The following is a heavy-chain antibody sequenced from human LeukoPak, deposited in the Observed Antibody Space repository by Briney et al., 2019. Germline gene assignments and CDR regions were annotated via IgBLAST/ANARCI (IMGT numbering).Heavy chain of an antibody. CDR2: IDAFNGDI. Sequence: ASVKVSCKGSGYTFSNYGVSWIRQAPGQGLEWMGWIDAFNGDIFYGRKFQGRVTMTTDTSTSTAYMELRSLRSDDTAVYYCARDPRYFDWLLYIAKVSGFDVWGQGTLVTVSS. J-gene: IGHJ5*02. V-gene: IGHV1-18*01. CDR1: GYTFSNYG. D-gene: IGHD3-9*01. CDR3: ARDPRYFDWLLYIAKVSGFDV.